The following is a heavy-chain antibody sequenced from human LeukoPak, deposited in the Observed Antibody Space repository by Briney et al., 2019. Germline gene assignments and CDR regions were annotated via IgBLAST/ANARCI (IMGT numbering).Heavy chain of an antibody. V-gene: IGHV3-30*03. CDR2: ISSDGNDE. CDR3: TTKVIRGNSGDDYDD. CDR1: GVTFSSYG. Sequence: GGSLRLSCAAPGVTFSSYGMHWVRQAPGKGLEWVALISSDGNDELYGDSVKGRFTISRDDSKSTLYLQMNSLRAEDTAVYYCTTKVIRGNSGDDYDDWGQGTLVTVSS. D-gene: IGHD5-12*01. J-gene: IGHJ4*02.